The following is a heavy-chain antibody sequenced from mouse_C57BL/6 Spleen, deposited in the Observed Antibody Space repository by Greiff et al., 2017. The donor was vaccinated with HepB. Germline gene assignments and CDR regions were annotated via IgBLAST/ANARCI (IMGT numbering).Heavy chain of an antibody. CDR1: GYTFTSYW. CDR3: ARWARTECYFDY. Sequence: QVQLQQPGAELVRPGTSVKLSCKASGYTFTSYWMHWVKQRPGQGLEWIGVIDPSDSYTNYNQKFKGKSTLTVDTSSSTAYMQLSSLTSEDSAVYYCARWARTECYFDYWGQGTTLTVSS. D-gene: IGHD3-1*01. CDR2: IDPSDSYT. J-gene: IGHJ2*01. V-gene: IGHV1-59*01.